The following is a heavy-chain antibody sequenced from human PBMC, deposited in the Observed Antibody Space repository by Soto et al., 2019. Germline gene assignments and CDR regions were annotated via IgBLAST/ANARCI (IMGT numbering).Heavy chain of an antibody. CDR2: IYYSGST. Sequence: PSETLSLTCTFSGGSISSYYWNLIRQAPGKGLEWIGYIYYSGSTSYNPSLKSRVTISADTSKNQFSLKLSSVTAADTAVYYCARHGGSGPGTYRVDYWGQGTLVTVSS. V-gene: IGHV4-59*08. J-gene: IGHJ4*02. CDR3: ARHGGSGPGTYRVDY. D-gene: IGHD3-16*02. CDR1: GGSISSYY.